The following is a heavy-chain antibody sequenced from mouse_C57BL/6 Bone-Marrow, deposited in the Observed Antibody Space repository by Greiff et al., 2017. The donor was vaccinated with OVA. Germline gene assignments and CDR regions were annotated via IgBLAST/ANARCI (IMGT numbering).Heavy chain of an antibody. CDR1: GFSLTSHG. V-gene: IGHV2-2*01. CDR3: ASRGDYYGSSYSLYFDY. CDR2: IWRGGST. D-gene: IGHD1-1*01. J-gene: IGHJ2*01. Sequence: QVQLKESGPGLVQPSQSLSITCTVSGFSLTSHGVHWVRQSPGKGLEWLGVIWRGGSTDYNAAFISRLSISKDNSKSQVFFKLNSLQADDTAKYYCASRGDYYGSSYSLYFDYWGQGTTLTVSS.